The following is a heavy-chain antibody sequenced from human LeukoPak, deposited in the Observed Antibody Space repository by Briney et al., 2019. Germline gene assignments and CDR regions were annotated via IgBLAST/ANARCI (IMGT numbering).Heavy chain of an antibody. CDR3: AKERGFSGDPQDFDY. Sequence: GGSLRLSCTVSGFTVSSNSMSWVRQAPGKGLEWVSFIYSDNTHYSDSVKGRFSISRDNSKNTLYLQINSLRAEDTALYYCAKERGFSGDPQDFDYWGQGTLVTVSS. D-gene: IGHD4-17*01. CDR1: GFTVSSNS. J-gene: IGHJ4*02. CDR2: IYSDNT. V-gene: IGHV3-53*01.